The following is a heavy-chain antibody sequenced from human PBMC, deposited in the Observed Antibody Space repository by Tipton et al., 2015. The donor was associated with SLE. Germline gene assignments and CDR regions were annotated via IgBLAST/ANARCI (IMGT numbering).Heavy chain of an antibody. CDR3: VRQPSDHGSNSAWWGGWFDP. V-gene: IGHV4-4*07. D-gene: IGHD6-19*01. CDR2: IYGSGNT. CDR1: SDSFRTNY. J-gene: IGHJ5*02. Sequence: TLSLTCTVSSDSFRTNYWSWIRQPAGEGLEWIGLIYGSGNTNYNPSLKSRVTISVDTSKNQFSLKLISVTAADTAVYYCVRQPSDHGSNSAWWGGWFDPWGQGTPVTVSS.